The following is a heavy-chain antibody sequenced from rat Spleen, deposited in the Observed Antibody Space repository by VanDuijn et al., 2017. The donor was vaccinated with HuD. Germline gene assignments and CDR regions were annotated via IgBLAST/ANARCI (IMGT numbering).Heavy chain of an antibody. CDR3: AREPSGYGYCVMDA. D-gene: IGHD4-3*01. CDR2: INKDGTTI. J-gene: IGHJ4*01. V-gene: IGHV4-2*01. CDR1: GFNFNDYW. Sequence: EVKLVESGGGLVQPGRSLKLSCAASGFNFNDYWMGWVRQAPGKGLEWIGEINKDGTTINYTPSLKDKFTISRDNAQNTLYPQMSKLGSEDTAIYYCAREPSGYGYCVMDAWGQGASVTVSS.